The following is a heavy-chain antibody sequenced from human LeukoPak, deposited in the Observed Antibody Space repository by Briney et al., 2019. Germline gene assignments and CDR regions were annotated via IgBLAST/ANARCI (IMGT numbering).Heavy chain of an antibody. J-gene: IGHJ4*02. V-gene: IGHV4-34*01. CDR3: ARGPGSGTYFDY. D-gene: IGHD3-10*01. CDR1: GGSFSGYY. Sequence: SETLSLTCAVYGGSFSGYYWSWIRQPPGKGLEWIGEINHSGSTNYNPSLKSRVTISVDTSKNQFSLKLSSVTAADTAVYYCARGPGSGTYFDYWGQGALVTVSS. CDR2: INHSGST.